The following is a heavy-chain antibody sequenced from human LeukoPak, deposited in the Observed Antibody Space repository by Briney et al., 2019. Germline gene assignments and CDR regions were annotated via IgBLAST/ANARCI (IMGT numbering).Heavy chain of an antibody. CDR3: ARDLTDQQVPLGMSDY. D-gene: IGHD1-20*01. J-gene: IGHJ4*02. CDR2: ISSSSSTI. Sequence: GGSLRLSCAATGFTFSSYNMNWVRQAPGKGLEWVSFISSSSSTIYYADSVRGRFTISRDNAKNSLYLQMNSLRAEDTAIYYCARDLTDQQVPLGMSDYWGQGTLATVSS. V-gene: IGHV3-48*04. CDR1: GFTFSSYN.